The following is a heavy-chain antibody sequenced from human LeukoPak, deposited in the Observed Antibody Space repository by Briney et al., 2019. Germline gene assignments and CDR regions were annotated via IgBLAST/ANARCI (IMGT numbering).Heavy chain of an antibody. D-gene: IGHD2-15*01. J-gene: IGHJ4*02. CDR3: ARDLRMGIDY. CDR2: IYYSGST. V-gene: IGHV4-31*03. Sequence: PSQTRSLTCTVSGGSVSSGGYYWTWIRQHPGKGLEWIGYIYYSGSTYFNPSLKSRVTMSIDTSKNQFSLKLSSVSAADTAVYYCARDLRMGIDYWGQGALVTVSS. CDR1: GGSVSSGGYY.